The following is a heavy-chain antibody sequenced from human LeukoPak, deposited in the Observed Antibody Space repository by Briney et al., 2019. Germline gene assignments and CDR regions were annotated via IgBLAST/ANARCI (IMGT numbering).Heavy chain of an antibody. D-gene: IGHD2-2*01. CDR2: INARGDT. J-gene: IGHJ5*02. Sequence: PSETLSRTCAVYGWSFNDHYWNWIPQPPGKGLEGIVEINARGDTNFNPSLKSRVTISVDTSKNQFSLTLTPMIAADTAVYYCARGQVPAARGYNWFDPWGQGTLVTVSS. CDR1: GWSFNDHY. CDR3: ARGQVPAARGYNWFDP. V-gene: IGHV4-34*01.